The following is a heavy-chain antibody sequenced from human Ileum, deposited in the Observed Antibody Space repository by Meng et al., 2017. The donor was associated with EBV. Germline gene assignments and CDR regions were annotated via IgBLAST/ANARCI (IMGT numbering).Heavy chain of an antibody. V-gene: IGHV2-5*02. D-gene: IGHD3-16*01. J-gene: IGHJ4*02. CDR2: SYYDDYR. Sequence: VSGPSLVNTPSLLPATLSFSWFALCTYGVGLGWIRQRPAKALDWLALSYYDDYRRNIPTLKTRLTITRVTSKSQVVLAMTNMDAVDTATYYCSHKTSGEDFFDYWGQGTLVTVSS. CDR1: WFALCTYGVG. CDR3: SHKTSGEDFFDY.